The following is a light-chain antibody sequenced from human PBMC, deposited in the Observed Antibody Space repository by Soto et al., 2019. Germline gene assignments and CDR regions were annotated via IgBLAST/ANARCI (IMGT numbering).Light chain of an antibody. Sequence: DIQMTQSPSSLSAPVGDRVTITCRASQSISSYLNWYQQKPGKAPKLLIYAASNLQSGVPSRFSGSGSGTEFTLTISSLQPEDFATYFCQQSYTTPVYTFGQGTKVDIK. V-gene: IGKV1-39*01. CDR3: QQSYTTPVYT. CDR1: QSISSY. CDR2: AAS. J-gene: IGKJ2*01.